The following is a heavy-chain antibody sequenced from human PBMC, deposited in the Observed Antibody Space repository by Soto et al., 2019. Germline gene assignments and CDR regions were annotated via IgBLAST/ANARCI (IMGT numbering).Heavy chain of an antibody. J-gene: IGHJ3*02. CDR3: ARATPGYPGRAFQI. CDR2: VHYTAST. D-gene: IGHD2-15*01. CDR1: EGSINWSPDY. V-gene: IGHV4-39*02. Sequence: SETLSLTCTVSEGSINWSPDYWGWLRQPPWKEPQWIASVHYTASTTYYNPSLKSRVTISVDTSKNQFSLNLRSVTAADTAIYYCARATPGYPGRAFQIWGQGKMVTVSS.